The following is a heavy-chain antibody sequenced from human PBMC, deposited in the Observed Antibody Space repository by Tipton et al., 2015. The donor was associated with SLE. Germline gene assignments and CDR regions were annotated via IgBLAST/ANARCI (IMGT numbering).Heavy chain of an antibody. CDR2: IYSSGST. V-gene: IGHV4-4*07. CDR3: ARGGGGYYDY. J-gene: IGHJ4*02. Sequence: TLSLTCTVSGGSISGYYWSWIRQPAGKGLEWIGRIYSSGSTIYNPSLTSRLTLSLDTSKNQFSLRGRSVTAADTAVDYWARGGGGYYDYWGQGTLVTVSS. D-gene: IGHD3-16*01. CDR1: GGSISGYY.